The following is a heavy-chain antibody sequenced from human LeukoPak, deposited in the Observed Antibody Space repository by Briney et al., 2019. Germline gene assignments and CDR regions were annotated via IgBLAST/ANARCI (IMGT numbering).Heavy chain of an antibody. CDR3: AIEMGPNWNSFRREKTFDY. CDR1: GYTFTSYY. V-gene: IGHV1-46*01. Sequence: GASVKVSCKASGYTFTSYYMHWVRQAPGQGLEWMGIINPSGGSTSYAQKFQGRVTMTRDMSTSTVYMELSSLRSEDTAVYYCAIEMGPNWNSFRREKTFDYWGQGTLVTVSS. D-gene: IGHD1-7*01. CDR2: INPSGGST. J-gene: IGHJ4*02.